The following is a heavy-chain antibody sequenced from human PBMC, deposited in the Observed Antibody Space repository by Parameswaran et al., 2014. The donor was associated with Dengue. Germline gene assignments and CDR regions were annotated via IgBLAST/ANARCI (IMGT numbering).Heavy chain of an antibody. CDR2: IDWDDDK. CDR3: ARSTAVLWFGELLGESFDY. D-gene: IGHD3-10*01. V-gene: IGHV2-70*18. Sequence: VRQAPGKALEWLALIDWDDDKYYSTSLKTRLTISKDTSKNQVVLTMTNMDPVDTATYYCARSTAVLWFGELLGESFDYWGQGTLVTVSS. J-gene: IGHJ4*02.